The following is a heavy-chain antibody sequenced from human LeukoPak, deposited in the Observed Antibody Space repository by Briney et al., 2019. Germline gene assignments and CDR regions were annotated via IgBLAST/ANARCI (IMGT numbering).Heavy chain of an antibody. J-gene: IGHJ6*03. CDR3: AGRYYGSGSGYYYMDV. CDR2: IYYSGST. V-gene: IGHV4-59*01. CDR1: GGSISSYY. Sequence: SETLSLTCTVSGGSISSYYWSWIRQPPGKGLEWIGYIYYSGSTNYNPSLKSRVTISVDTSKNQFPLKLSSVTAADTAVYYCAGRYYGSGSGYYYMDVWGKGTTVTISS. D-gene: IGHD3-10*01.